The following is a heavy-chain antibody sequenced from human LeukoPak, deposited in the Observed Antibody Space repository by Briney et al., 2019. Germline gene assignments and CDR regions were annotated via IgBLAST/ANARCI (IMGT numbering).Heavy chain of an antibody. D-gene: IGHD3-10*01. CDR2: IGGSGGST. CDR3: AKDGRGITYYFDY. J-gene: IGHJ4*02. CDR1: GFTFSSYA. Sequence: GGSLRLSCAASGFTFSSYAMSWVRQAPGKGLEWVSAIGGSGGSTYYADSVKGRFTISRDNSKNTLYLQMNSLRAEDTAVYYCAKDGRGITYYFDYWGQGTLVTVSS. V-gene: IGHV3-23*01.